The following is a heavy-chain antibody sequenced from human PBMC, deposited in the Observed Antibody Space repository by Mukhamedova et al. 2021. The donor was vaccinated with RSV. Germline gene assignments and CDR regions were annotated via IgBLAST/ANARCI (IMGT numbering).Heavy chain of an antibody. CDR2: ISSGSAYV. V-gene: IGHV3-21*01. D-gene: IGHD1-26*01. J-gene: IGHJ4*03. CDR3: ASSGVVGNQSWVDY. Sequence: GLEWVSSISSGSAYVFYGESVRGRFTISRDNTRNSLYLQMVSLSVGDTAVYYCASSGVVGNQSWVDYWGRGTLVTVAT.